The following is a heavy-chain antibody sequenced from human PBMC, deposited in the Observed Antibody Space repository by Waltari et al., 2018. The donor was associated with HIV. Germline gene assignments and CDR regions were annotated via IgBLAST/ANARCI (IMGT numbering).Heavy chain of an antibody. V-gene: IGHV3-66*02. D-gene: IGHD3-10*01. CDR1: GLSGSGNY. J-gene: IGHJ3*02. CDR3: ARRDGIISAFDI. CDR2: IYNDATT. Sequence: EVRLVQSGGGLVQPGGSLRLSCVAPGLSGSGNYIGWVRQGPGTGLEWVSLIYNDATTYYADSAKGRFTISRDTSKNTLSLDMNNLRPEDTAVYYCARRDGIISAFDIWGQGSMVTVSS.